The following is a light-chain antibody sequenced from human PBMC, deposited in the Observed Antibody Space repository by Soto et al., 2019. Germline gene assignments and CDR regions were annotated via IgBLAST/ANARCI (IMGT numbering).Light chain of an antibody. V-gene: IGKV1-5*01. Sequence: DIPLPQSPSTLTASVGDRVTIGCRASESISYWLAWYQQKPGKAPKLLIYDASSLRSGVPSRFRGSGSGTEFTLTISTLQPDDFATYYCQQYDSYSKTFGQGTQLEIK. CDR3: QQYDSYSKT. CDR2: DAS. CDR1: ESISYW. J-gene: IGKJ2*01.